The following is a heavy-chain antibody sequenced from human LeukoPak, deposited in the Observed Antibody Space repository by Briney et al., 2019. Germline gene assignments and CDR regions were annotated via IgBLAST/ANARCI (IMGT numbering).Heavy chain of an antibody. J-gene: IGHJ4*02. D-gene: IGHD3-10*02. CDR1: GYTFTSYD. CDR3: ARDLNVYPYYFDF. Sequence: ASVKVSCKASGYTFTSYDINWVRQATGQGLEWMGWMNPNSDGTNYAQKFQGRVTMTSDTSISTAYMELSRLRSDDTAFYYCARDLNVYPYYFDFWGQGTLVTVSS. V-gene: IGHV1-2*02. CDR2: MNPNSDGT.